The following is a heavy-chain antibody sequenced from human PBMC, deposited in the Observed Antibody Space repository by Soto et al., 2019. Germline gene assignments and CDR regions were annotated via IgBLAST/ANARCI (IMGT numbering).Heavy chain of an antibody. V-gene: IGHV3-74*01. CDR2: ISSDGSNI. J-gene: IGHJ4*02. D-gene: IGHD6-19*01. CDR3: GRDQSVAGPTTLDY. CDR1: GFTFSRSW. Sequence: GGSLRLSCAASGFTFSRSWMHWVRLAPGQGLMWVSRISSDGSNIIYADSVKGRFTISRDNAKNTLYLQMNSLKTEDTAVYYCGRDQSVAGPTTLDYWGPGTLVTVS.